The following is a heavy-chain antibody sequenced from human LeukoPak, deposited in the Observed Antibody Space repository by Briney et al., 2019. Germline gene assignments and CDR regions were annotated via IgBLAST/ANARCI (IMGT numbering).Heavy chain of an antibody. CDR1: GFTVSSNY. J-gene: IGHJ5*02. Sequence: GGSLRLSCAASGFTVSSNYMNWVRQAPGKGLEWVSVVYLGGGTDYADSVKGRFTISRDIPKNTLYLQMNGLRVDDTAVYYCVRQFWAWGQGTLVTVSA. CDR2: VYLGGGT. CDR3: VRQFWA. V-gene: IGHV3-53*01. D-gene: IGHD3-16*01.